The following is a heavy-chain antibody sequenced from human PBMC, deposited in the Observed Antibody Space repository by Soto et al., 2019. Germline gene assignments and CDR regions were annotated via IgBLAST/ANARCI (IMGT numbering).Heavy chain of an antibody. J-gene: IGHJ6*02. CDR3: ARDLLPGDSYYYYGMDV. D-gene: IGHD1-1*01. V-gene: IGHV3-30-3*01. CDR2: ISYDGSNK. CDR1: GFTFSSYA. Sequence: LSLTCAASGFTFSSYAMHWVRQAPGKGLEWVAVISYDGSNKYYADSVKGRFTISRDNSKNTLYLQMNSLRAEDTAVYYCARDLLPGDSYYYYGMDVWGQGTTVTVSS.